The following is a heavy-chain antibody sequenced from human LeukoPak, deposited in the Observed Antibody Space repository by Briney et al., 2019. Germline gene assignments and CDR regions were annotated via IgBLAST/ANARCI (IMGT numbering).Heavy chain of an antibody. CDR3: ARWSGYMVRGVIVPNDY. CDR2: ISGYNGNT. D-gene: IGHD3-10*01. J-gene: IGHJ4*02. Sequence: EASVKVSCKASGYTFTNYGISWVRQAPGQGIEWMGWISGYNGNTIYAQNFQGRVTMTTDTSTNTAYMELRSLKSDDTAVYYCARWSGYMVRGVIVPNDYWGQGTLVTVSS. V-gene: IGHV1-18*01. CDR1: GYTFTNYG.